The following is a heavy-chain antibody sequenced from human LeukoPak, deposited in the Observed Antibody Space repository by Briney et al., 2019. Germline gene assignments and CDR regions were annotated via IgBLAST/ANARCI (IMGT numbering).Heavy chain of an antibody. V-gene: IGHV3-7*04. D-gene: IGHD6-6*01. J-gene: IGHJ4*02. CDR2: IKQDGSDE. CDR1: GFTFSNYW. Sequence: AGSLRLSCEASGFTFSNYWMTWVRQAPGKGLEWVANIKQDGSDENYVDSVKGRFTISRDNGKNSLYLQMNSLRAEDTAVYYCAGGGSDSDYWGQGTLVTVSS. CDR3: AGGGSDSDY.